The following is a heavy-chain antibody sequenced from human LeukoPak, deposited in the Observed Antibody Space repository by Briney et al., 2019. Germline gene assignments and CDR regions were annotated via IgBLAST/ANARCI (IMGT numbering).Heavy chain of an antibody. V-gene: IGHV3-11*04. Sequence: AGGSLRLSCAASGFTFSDYYMTWIRQAPGKGLEWLSYITNTGSTIYYADSVKGRFTISRDNAKNSLYLQMNSLRAEDTAVYYCARALEVVPAARAFDIWGQGTMVTVSS. CDR2: ITNTGSTI. CDR1: GFTFSDYY. D-gene: IGHD2-2*01. J-gene: IGHJ3*02. CDR3: ARALEVVPAARAFDI.